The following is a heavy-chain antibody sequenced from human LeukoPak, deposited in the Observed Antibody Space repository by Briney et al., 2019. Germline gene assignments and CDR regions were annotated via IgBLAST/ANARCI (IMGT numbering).Heavy chain of an antibody. D-gene: IGHD2-2*01. CDR2: ISYDGSNK. CDR1: GCTFSSYA. J-gene: IGHJ4*02. CDR3: AREKVPAAIYFDY. Sequence: PGRSLRLSCAASGCTFSSYAMHWVRQAPGKGLEWVAVISYDGSNKYYADSVKGRFTISRDNSKNTLYLQMNSLRAEDTAVYYCAREKVPAAIYFDYWGQGTLVTVSS. V-gene: IGHV3-30-3*01.